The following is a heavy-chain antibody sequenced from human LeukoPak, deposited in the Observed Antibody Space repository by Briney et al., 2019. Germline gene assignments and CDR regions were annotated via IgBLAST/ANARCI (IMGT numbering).Heavy chain of an antibody. Sequence: GGSLRLSCAASGFTFDDYAMHWVRQAPGKGLEWVSGINWNGGSTGYADSVKGRFTISRDNAKNSLYLQMNSLRAEDTALYYCARAQTYGDYRLLLDYWGQGTLVTVSS. CDR1: GFTFDDYA. CDR2: INWNGGST. V-gene: IGHV3-20*04. J-gene: IGHJ4*02. D-gene: IGHD4-17*01. CDR3: ARAQTYGDYRLLLDY.